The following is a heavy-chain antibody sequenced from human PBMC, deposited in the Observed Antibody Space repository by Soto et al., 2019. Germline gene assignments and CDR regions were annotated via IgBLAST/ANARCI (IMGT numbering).Heavy chain of an antibody. D-gene: IGHD7-27*01. CDR2: ISSSSSYI. CDR3: ATWASPGDLTI. Sequence: GGSLRLSCAASGFTFSSYSMNWVRQAPGKGLEWVSSISSSSSYIYYADSVKGRFTISRDNAKNSLYLQMNSLRAEDTAVYYCATWASPGDLTIWGQGTMVTVSS. V-gene: IGHV3-21*01. J-gene: IGHJ3*02. CDR1: GFTFSSYS.